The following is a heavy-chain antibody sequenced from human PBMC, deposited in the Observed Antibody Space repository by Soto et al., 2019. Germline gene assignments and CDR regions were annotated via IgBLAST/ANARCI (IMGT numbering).Heavy chain of an antibody. J-gene: IGHJ4*02. CDR2: ISGGGSNT. CDR3: AKVKGDDFWSAYTSAFDY. CDR1: TFTFSTCA. Sequence: EVQLLESGGGLVQPGGSLRLSCAASTFTFSTCAMGWVRQAPGRGLEWVSGISGGGSNTYYADSVRGRFTVSRDNSKNTLYLQMTSLRVEDTAVYYCAKVKGDDFWSAYTSAFDYWGQGTLVTVSS. D-gene: IGHD3-3*01. V-gene: IGHV3-23*01.